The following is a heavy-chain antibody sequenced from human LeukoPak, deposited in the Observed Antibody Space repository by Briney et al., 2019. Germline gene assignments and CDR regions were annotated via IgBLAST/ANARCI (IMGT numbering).Heavy chain of an antibody. CDR1: GGSFSGYY. CDR3: AREEWIQLWFFDY. J-gene: IGHJ4*02. Sequence: SETLSLTCAVYGGSFSGYYWSWIRQPPGKGLEWIGEVNHSGSTNYNPSLKSRVTISVDTSKNQFSLKLSAVTAADTAVYYCAREEWIQLWFFDYRGQGTLVTVSS. V-gene: IGHV4-34*01. D-gene: IGHD5-18*01. CDR2: VNHSGST.